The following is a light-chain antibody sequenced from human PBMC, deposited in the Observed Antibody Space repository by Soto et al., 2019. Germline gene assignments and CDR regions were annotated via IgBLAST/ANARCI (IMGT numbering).Light chain of an antibody. CDR1: QNINTW. V-gene: IGKV1-5*03. Sequence: DIQMTQSPSTLSASVGDRVTIACRASQNINTWVAWYQQKPGKAPKLLIYKASTLKGGVPSRFSGSGSGTEFTLTISSLQPDDFATYYCQHYNSYSEAFGQGTKVDIK. CDR3: QHYNSYSEA. J-gene: IGKJ1*01. CDR2: KAS.